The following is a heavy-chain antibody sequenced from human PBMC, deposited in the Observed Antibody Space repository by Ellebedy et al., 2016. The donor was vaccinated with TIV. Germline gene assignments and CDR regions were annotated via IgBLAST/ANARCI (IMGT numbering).Heavy chain of an antibody. D-gene: IGHD3-16*01. V-gene: IGHV3-33*01. CDR3: KRERGDTRGDGDY. CDR1: GFTFRRHG. J-gene: IGHJ4*02. Sequence: GESLKISCAASGFTFRRHGLPWVRPSPGQGLEWVAVIWYDGSDQYYADSVKGRFTVSRDNSKNTLYLQMNSLRSEDTEGDYGKRERGDTRGDGDYWGQGTLGTVSS. CDR2: IWYDGSDQ.